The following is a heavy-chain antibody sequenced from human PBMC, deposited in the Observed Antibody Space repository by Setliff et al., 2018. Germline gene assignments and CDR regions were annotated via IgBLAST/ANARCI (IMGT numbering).Heavy chain of an antibody. CDR2: ITSSSSTI. CDR3: ARVPYYYYYYMDV. Sequence: PGGSLRLSCAASGFTFSSYSMNWVRQAPGKGLEWLSYITSSSSTIYYADSVKGRFTISRDNAKNSLYLQMNSLRAEDTAVYYCARVPYYYYYYMDVWGKGTTVTVSS. V-gene: IGHV3-48*01. CDR1: GFTFSSYS. J-gene: IGHJ6*03.